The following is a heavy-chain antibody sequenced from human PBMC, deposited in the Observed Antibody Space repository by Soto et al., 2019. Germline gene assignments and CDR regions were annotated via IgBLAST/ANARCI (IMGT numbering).Heavy chain of an antibody. CDR1: GGSFSGYY. J-gene: IGHJ6*03. V-gene: IGHV4-34*01. D-gene: IGHD4-17*01. CDR3: ARGVDYGDPNLNYYYYYYMDV. CDR2: INHSGST. Sequence: SETLSLTCAVYGGSFSGYYWSWIRQPPGKGLGWIGEINHSGSTNYNPSLKSRVTISVDTSKNQFSLKLSSVTAADTAVYYCARGVDYGDPNLNYYYYYYMDVWGKGTTVTVSS.